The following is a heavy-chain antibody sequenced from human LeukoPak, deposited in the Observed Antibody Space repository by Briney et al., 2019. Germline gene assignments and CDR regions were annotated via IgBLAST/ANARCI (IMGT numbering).Heavy chain of an antibody. D-gene: IGHD1-26*01. Sequence: PGGSLRLSCTTSGFTFSNYAMSWVRQAPGKGLEWVSALNNSGDSTYYADSVKGRFTISRDNSKNTLYLQMNSLRAEDTALYYCAKWDRDYYFDYWGQGTLVTVSS. V-gene: IGHV3-23*01. CDR2: LNNSGDST. CDR3: AKWDRDYYFDY. CDR1: GFTFSNYA. J-gene: IGHJ4*02.